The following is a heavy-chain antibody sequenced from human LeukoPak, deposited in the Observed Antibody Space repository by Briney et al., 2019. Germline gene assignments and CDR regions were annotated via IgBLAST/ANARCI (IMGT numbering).Heavy chain of an antibody. V-gene: IGHV4-30-2*01. CDR1: GGSISSGGYS. CDR2: INHSGST. Sequence: SQTLSLTCAVSGGSISSGGYSWSWIRQPPGKGLEWIGEINHSGSTNYNPSLKSRVTISVDTSKNQFSLKLSSVTAADTAVYYCAGRVAVAGDYYYYYGMDVWGQGTTVTVSS. CDR3: AGRVAVAGDYYYYYGMDV. D-gene: IGHD6-19*01. J-gene: IGHJ6*02.